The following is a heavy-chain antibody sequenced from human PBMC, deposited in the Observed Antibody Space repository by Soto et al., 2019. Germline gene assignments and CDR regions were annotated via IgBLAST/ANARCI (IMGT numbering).Heavy chain of an antibody. D-gene: IGHD2-2*02. J-gene: IGHJ5*02. CDR3: ARRARIVVVPAAIVGNWFDP. CDR1: GGSFSGYY. CDR2: INHSGST. Sequence: SETLSLTCAVYGGSFSGYYWSWIRQPPGKGLEWIGEINHSGSTNYNPSLKSRVTISVDTSKNQFSLKLSSVTAADTAVYYCARRARIVVVPAAIVGNWFDPWGQGTLVTVSS. V-gene: IGHV4-34*01.